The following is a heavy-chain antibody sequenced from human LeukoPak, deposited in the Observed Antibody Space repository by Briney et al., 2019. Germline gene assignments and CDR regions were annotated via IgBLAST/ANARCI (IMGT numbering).Heavy chain of an antibody. CDR2: ISWNSGSV. Sequence: PGGSLRLSCAASGFTFDDYAMHWVRQAPGKGLEWVSVISWNSGSVGYADSVKGRFTVSRDNAKNSLYLQMSSLRIEDTALYYCAKEGDCSGGSCYNGRVYNWFDPWGQGTLVTVSS. CDR1: GFTFDDYA. CDR3: AKEGDCSGGSCYNGRVYNWFDP. J-gene: IGHJ5*02. V-gene: IGHV3-9*01. D-gene: IGHD2-15*01.